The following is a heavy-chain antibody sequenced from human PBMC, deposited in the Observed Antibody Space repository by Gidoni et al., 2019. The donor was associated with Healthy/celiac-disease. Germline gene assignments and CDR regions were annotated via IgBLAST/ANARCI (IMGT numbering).Heavy chain of an antibody. CDR1: GGSFSGYY. D-gene: IGHD4-17*01. V-gene: IGHV4-34*01. Sequence: QVQLQQWGAGLLKPSETLSLTCAVYGGSFSGYYWSWLRQPPGKGLEWIGEINHSGSTNYNPSLKSRVTISVDTSKNQFSLKLSSVTAADTAVYYCARVARPSFTVKLYYFDYWGQGTLVTVSS. J-gene: IGHJ4*02. CDR2: INHSGST. CDR3: ARVARPSFTVKLYYFDY.